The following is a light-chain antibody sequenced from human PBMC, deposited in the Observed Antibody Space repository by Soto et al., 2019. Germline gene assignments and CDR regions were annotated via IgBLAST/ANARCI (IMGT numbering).Light chain of an antibody. CDR1: QSVSSN. CDR2: GAS. J-gene: IGKJ5*01. Sequence: EIVMTQSPSTLSVSPGERATLSCRASQSVSSNLAWYQQKPGQAPRLLIFGASTRATGIPARFSGSGSGTEFTITISSLQSEDFAVYDCQQYNTWPPITFGPGTRLDIK. CDR3: QQYNTWPPIT. V-gene: IGKV3-15*01.